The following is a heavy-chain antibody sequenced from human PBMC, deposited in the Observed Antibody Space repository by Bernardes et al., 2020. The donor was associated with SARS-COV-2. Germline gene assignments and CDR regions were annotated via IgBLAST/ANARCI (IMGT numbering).Heavy chain of an antibody. CDR3: ARGGNYDAFDI. V-gene: IGHV4-59*01. CDR1: GGSISGYY. Sequence: TLSLTCTVSGGSISGYYWSWIRQPPGQGLEWIGFIYDSGHTRSNPSLESRVTTSVNTSNNQFSLSLSSVTAADTAVYFCARGGNYDAFDIWGQGTMVTVAS. D-gene: IGHD1-26*01. CDR2: IYDSGHT. J-gene: IGHJ3*02.